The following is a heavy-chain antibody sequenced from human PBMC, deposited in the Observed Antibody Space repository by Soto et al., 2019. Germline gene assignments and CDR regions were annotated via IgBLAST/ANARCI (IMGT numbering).Heavy chain of an antibody. V-gene: IGHV4-39*01. CDR3: ARQRTSVVTLAYFDV. D-gene: IGHD2-21*02. CDR1: GDSISSRSYY. CDR2: IYYSGST. J-gene: IGHJ4*02. Sequence: PSETLSLTCTVTGDSISSRSYYWGWIRQPPEKGLEWIGSIYYSGSTYNNPSLRSRVSMSIDTSKDQFSLKLKSVTAADTALYFCARQRTSVVTLAYFDVWGPGSLVPVSS.